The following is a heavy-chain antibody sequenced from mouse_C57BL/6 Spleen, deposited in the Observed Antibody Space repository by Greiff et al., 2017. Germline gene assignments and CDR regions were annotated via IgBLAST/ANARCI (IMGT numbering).Heavy chain of an antibody. J-gene: IGHJ2*01. D-gene: IGHD1-1*01. Sequence: QVQLQQSGAELARPGASVQLSCNASCYTFTSYGISWVKQRTGQGLEWIGEISPRSGNTYYNEKFKGKATLTADKPSSTAYMELLSLTSYDSSVYFVAREGLITTVVSTDYWGQGTTLTVSS. CDR3: AREGLITTVVSTDY. CDR1: CYTFTSYG. V-gene: IGHV1-81*01. CDR2: ISPRSGNT.